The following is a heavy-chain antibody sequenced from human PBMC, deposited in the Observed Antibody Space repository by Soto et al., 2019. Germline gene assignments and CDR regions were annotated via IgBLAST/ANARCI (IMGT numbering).Heavy chain of an antibody. J-gene: IGHJ2*01. CDR1: GFTFSDHY. D-gene: IGHD3-9*01. CDR2: IRNNANSYTT. V-gene: IGHV3-72*01. CDR3: VSVRLGTQQYFAF. Sequence: EVQLVESGGGLVQPGGSLRLSCAAAGFTFSDHYFDWVRQAPGKGLEWVARIRNNANSYTTAYAAAVRGRFTVSRDDSKNTLCLQMNCRKSADRAVYYCVSVRLGTQQYFAFWGRGILVTVSS.